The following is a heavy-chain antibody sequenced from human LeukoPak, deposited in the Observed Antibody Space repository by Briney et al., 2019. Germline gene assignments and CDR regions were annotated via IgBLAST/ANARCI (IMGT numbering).Heavy chain of an antibody. Sequence: SETLSLTCTVSGGSISPYFWSWLGQPPGKGLEGIGYISYTGSTIYSPSLNSRVTISVDTSKNQFSLQLTSVTAADTAVNYCARDDYRGVTNFDPWGQGTLVTVSS. CDR3: ARDDYRGVTNFDP. CDR1: GGSISPYF. CDR2: ISYTGST. J-gene: IGHJ5*02. V-gene: IGHV4-59*01. D-gene: IGHD3-10*01.